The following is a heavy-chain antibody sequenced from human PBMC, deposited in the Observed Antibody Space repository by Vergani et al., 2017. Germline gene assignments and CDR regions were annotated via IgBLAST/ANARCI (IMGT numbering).Heavy chain of an antibody. Sequence: QVQLQQWGAGLLKPSETLSLTCAVYGGSFSGYYWSWIRQPPGKGLEWIGEINHSGSTNYNPSLKSRVTISVDTSKNQLSLKLSSVTAADTAVYYCASGADGLTGAGYYYYYGMDVWGQGTTVTVSS. CDR3: ASGADGLTGAGYYYYYGMDV. CDR2: INHSGST. V-gene: IGHV4-34*01. D-gene: IGHD1-20*01. CDR1: GGSFSGYY. J-gene: IGHJ6*02.